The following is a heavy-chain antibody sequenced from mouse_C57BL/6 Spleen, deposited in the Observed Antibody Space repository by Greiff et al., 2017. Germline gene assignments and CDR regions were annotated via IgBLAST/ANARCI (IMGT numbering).Heavy chain of an antibody. CDR1: GFTFSDYG. CDR3: ARRDGNYVADY. J-gene: IGHJ4*01. Sequence: EVHLVESGGGLVKPGGSLKLSCAASGFTFSDYGMHWVRQAPEKGLEWVAYISSGSSTIYYADTVKGRFTISRDNAKNTLFLQMTSLRSEDTAMYYCARRDGNYVADYWGQGTSVTVSS. D-gene: IGHD2-1*01. V-gene: IGHV5-17*01. CDR2: ISSGSSTI.